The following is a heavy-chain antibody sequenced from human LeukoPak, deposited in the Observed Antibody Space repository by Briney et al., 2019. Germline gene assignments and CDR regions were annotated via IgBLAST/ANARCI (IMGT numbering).Heavy chain of an antibody. CDR2: INPNSGGT. D-gene: IGHD6-19*01. CDR1: GYTFTGYY. J-gene: IGHJ4*02. CDR3: ATSSIAVAGTEGSDY. Sequence: ASVKVSCKASGYTFTGYYMHWVRQAPGQGLEWMGLINPNSGGTNYAQKFQGRVTMTRDTSISTAYMELSRLRSDDTAVYYCATSSIAVAGTEGSDYWGQGTLVTVSS. V-gene: IGHV1-2*06.